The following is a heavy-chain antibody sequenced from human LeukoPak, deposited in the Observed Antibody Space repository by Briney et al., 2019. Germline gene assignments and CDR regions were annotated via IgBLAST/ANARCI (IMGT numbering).Heavy chain of an antibody. J-gene: IGHJ4*02. CDR3: ATADYYGSERGGVSPFDY. D-gene: IGHD3-10*01. CDR2: IYSGGST. CDR1: GFTVSSNY. Sequence: PGGSLRLSCAASGFTVSSNYMSWVRQAPGKGLEWVSVIYSGGSTYYADSVKGRFTISRDNAKNSVFLQMNSLRAEDTAVYYCATADYYGSERGGVSPFDYWGQGALVTVSS. V-gene: IGHV3-53*01.